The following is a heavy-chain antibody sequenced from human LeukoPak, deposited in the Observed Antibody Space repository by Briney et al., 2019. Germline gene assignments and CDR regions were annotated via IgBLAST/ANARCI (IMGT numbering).Heavy chain of an antibody. J-gene: IGHJ4*01. D-gene: IGHD3-22*01. CDR3: ARNDDYDRSGYYY. CDR2: INPNSGGT. V-gene: IGHV1-2*02. CDR1: GYTFTGYY. Sequence: ASVKVSCKASGYTFTGYYMHWVRQAPGQGLEWMGWINPNSGGTNYAQKFQGRVTMTRDTSISTAYMEVSRLRPDDTAVYYCARNDDYDRSGYYYWGQGTLVTVSS.